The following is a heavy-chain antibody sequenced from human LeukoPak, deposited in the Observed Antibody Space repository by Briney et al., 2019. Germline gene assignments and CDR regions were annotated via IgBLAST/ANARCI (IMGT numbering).Heavy chain of an antibody. J-gene: IGHJ4*02. CDR2: IYSGGST. D-gene: IGHD5-18*01. CDR3: ARGMGIQLWS. CDR1: GFTVSSDY. Sequence: PGGSLRLSCSASGFTVSSDYMSWVRPAPGKGLEWVSVIYSGGSTYYADSVKGRFTISRDNSKNTLYLQMNSLRAEDTAVYYCARGMGIQLWSGGQGTLVTVSS. V-gene: IGHV3-53*01.